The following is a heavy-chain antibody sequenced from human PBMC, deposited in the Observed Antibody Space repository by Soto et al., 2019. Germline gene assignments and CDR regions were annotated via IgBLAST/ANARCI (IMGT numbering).Heavy chain of an antibody. CDR2: INPNSGGT. D-gene: IGHD3-22*01. CDR1: GYTLTRYH. J-gene: IGHJ3*01. Sequence: GGPVKVSRKASGYTLTRYHIHWVRQAPGQRVEWMGWINPNSGGTNFAQKFQGWVTMTRDTSISTAYMELSRLRSDDTAVYYCASSRRYYYDTTGLDAFDVWGQGTMVTVSS. CDR3: ASSRRYYYDTTGLDAFDV. V-gene: IGHV1-2*04.